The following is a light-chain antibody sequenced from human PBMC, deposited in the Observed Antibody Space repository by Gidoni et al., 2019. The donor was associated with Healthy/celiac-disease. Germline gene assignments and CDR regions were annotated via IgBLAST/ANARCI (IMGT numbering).Light chain of an antibody. V-gene: IGKV3-15*01. CDR3: QQYNNWPPT. CDR2: GAS. Sequence: EIVMTQSPATLSVSPGERATLSCRASQSVSSNLAWYQQKPGQAPRLLIYGASTRATCIPARFSGSGSGTEFTLTISSLQSEDFAVYYCQQYNNWPPTFXQXTKVEIK. J-gene: IGKJ1*01. CDR1: QSVSSN.